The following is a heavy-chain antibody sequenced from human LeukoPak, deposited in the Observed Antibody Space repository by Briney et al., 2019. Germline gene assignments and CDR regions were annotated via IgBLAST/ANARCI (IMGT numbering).Heavy chain of an antibody. D-gene: IGHD1-26*01. Sequence: PGGSLRLSCAASAFTFSSYSMHWVRQAPGKGLEYVAAISSNGGSTYYANSVKGRFTISRDNTKNTLYLQIGSLRAEDMAVYYCARAHRPSVGATTAWFDPWGQGTLVTVSS. CDR3: ARAHRPSVGATTAWFDP. CDR1: AFTFSSYS. CDR2: ISSNGGST. J-gene: IGHJ5*02. V-gene: IGHV3-64*01.